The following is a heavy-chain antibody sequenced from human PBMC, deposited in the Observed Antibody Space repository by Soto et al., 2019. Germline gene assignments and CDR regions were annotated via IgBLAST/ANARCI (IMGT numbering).Heavy chain of an antibody. CDR1: GDSISSGGHY. Sequence: QVQLQESGPGLVKPSQTLSLTCAVSGDSISSGGHYWSWVRQHPGKGLEWIGYIYNNGPNYFNPPIKSRGTISIDTSKNEFSLKATSVTAADTAVYYCARDGAVPYGMDVWGHGTAVTVSS. J-gene: IGHJ6*02. CDR3: ARDGAVPYGMDV. CDR2: IYNNGPN. V-gene: IGHV4-31*11. D-gene: IGHD3-16*01.